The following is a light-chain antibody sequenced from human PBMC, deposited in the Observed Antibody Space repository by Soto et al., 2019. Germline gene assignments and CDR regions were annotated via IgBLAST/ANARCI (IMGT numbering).Light chain of an antibody. CDR3: QQYGPSLT. Sequence: EIVLTQSPGTLSLSPGDRATLSCRASQSISSSYLAWYHQKPGQAPRLLIYGVSSRATGIPDRFTGSGSGTDFTLTISRLEPEDFAVYYCQQYGPSLTFGGGTKVEIK. CDR2: GVS. V-gene: IGKV3-20*01. J-gene: IGKJ4*01. CDR1: QSISSSY.